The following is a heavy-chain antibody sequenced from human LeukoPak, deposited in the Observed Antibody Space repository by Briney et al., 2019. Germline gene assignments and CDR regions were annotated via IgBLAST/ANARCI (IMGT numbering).Heavy chain of an antibody. J-gene: IGHJ4*02. CDR2: FDPEDGET. V-gene: IGHV1-24*01. D-gene: IGHD4/OR15-4a*01. Sequence: GASVKVSCKVSGYTLTELSMHWVRQAPGKGLEWMGGFDPEDGETIYAQKFQGRVTMTEDTSTDTAYMELSSLRSGDTAVYHCATTTSWVLGLDYWGQGTLVTVSS. CDR3: ATTTSWVLGLDY. CDR1: GYTLTELS.